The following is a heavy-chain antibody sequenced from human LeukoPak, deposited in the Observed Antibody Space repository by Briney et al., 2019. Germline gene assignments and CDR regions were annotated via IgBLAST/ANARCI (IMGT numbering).Heavy chain of an antibody. V-gene: IGHV4-59*01. J-gene: IGHJ4*02. CDR2: IYYSGST. CDR1: GGCISSYY. Sequence: SETLSLTCTVSGGCISSYYWSCIRQPPGKGLEWIGYIYYSGSTNYNPSLKSRVTISVDTSKNQFPLNLTSVTAADTAVYYCARDTSPSYWGQGILVTVSS. CDR3: ARDTSPSY. D-gene: IGHD2-2*01.